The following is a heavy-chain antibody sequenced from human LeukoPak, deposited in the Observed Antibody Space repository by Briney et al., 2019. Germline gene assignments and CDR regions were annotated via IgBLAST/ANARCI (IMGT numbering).Heavy chain of an antibody. D-gene: IGHD3-22*01. CDR3: ARDSYYHDSSGYYLLGAFDT. V-gene: IGHV4-39*07. J-gene: IGHJ3*02. CDR1: GGSISSSSYD. Sequence: SETLSLTCTVSGGSISSSSYDWGWIRQPPGKGLEWIGSIYYSGSTYYNPSLKSRVTISVDTSKNQFSLKLSSVPAADTAVYYCARDSYYHDSSGYYLLGAFDTWGQGTMVTVSS. CDR2: IYYSGST.